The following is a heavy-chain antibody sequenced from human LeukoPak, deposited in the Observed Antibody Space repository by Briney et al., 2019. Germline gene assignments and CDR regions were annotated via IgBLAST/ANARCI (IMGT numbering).Heavy chain of an antibody. V-gene: IGHV5-51*01. CDR3: ARTYCGGDCYYSYFDY. D-gene: IGHD2-21*02. Sequence: GESLKISCKGSAYSFTTYWIGWVRQMPGKGLEWMGLIYPGDSDTRYSPSFQGQVNMSADKSTSTAYLQWSSLKASDTAMYYCARTYCGGDCYYSYFDYWGQGTLVTVSS. CDR1: AYSFTTYW. J-gene: IGHJ4*02. CDR2: IYPGDSDT.